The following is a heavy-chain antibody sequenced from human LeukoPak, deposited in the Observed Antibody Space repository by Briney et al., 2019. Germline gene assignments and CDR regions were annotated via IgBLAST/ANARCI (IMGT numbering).Heavy chain of an antibody. CDR1: GLTVSNDW. Sequence: CRRLSWATTGLTVSNDWMAWGRQAPRKRLEWVAHINQDGSEEDYMDSVKARFTISRDNAKNSLSLQMNSLRAEDTAVYYCVRDGGVSGYDLLDYWGQGTLVTVSS. J-gene: IGHJ4*02. D-gene: IGHD5-12*01. CDR2: INQDGSEE. CDR3: VRDGGVSGYDLLDY. V-gene: IGHV3-7*01.